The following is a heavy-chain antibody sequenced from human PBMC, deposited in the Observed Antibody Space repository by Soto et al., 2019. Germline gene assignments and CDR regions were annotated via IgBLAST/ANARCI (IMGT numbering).Heavy chain of an antibody. J-gene: IGHJ6*03. V-gene: IGHV3-23*01. CDR2: ISGSGGST. Sequence: QPGGSLRLSCAASGFTFSSYAMSWVRQAPGKGLEWVSAISGSGGSTYYADSVKGRFTISRDNSKNTLYLQMNSLRAEDTAVYYCAKGANYDFWSGYSYYYYYYMDVWGKGTTVTVSS. CDR3: AKGANYDFWSGYSYYYYYYMDV. CDR1: GFTFSSYA. D-gene: IGHD3-3*01.